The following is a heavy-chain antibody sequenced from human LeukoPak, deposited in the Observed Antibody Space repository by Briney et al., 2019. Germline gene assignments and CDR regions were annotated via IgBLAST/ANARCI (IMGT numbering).Heavy chain of an antibody. J-gene: IGHJ4*02. Sequence: SVKVSCKASGGTFSSYAISWVRQAPGQGLEWMGGIIPIFGTANYAQKFQGRVTITADESTSTAYMELSSLRSEDTAVYYCARESRITMIVFDYWGQGTLVTVSS. D-gene: IGHD3-22*01. CDR3: ARESRITMIVFDY. V-gene: IGHV1-69*13. CDR1: GGTFSSYA. CDR2: IIPIFGTA.